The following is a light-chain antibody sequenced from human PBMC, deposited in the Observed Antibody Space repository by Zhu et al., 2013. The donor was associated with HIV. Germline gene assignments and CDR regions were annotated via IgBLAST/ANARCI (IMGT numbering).Light chain of an antibody. CDR3: QQYYSIPLT. CDR2: WAS. CDR1: QTISTW. J-gene: IGKJ4*01. Sequence: DIQMTQSPSTLSASVGDRVTLTCRASQTISTWLAWYQQKPGQPPKLLIYWASTRESGVPDRFSGSGSGTDFTLTISSLQAEDVAVYYCQQYYSIPLTFGGGTKVEIK. V-gene: IGKV1-5*03.